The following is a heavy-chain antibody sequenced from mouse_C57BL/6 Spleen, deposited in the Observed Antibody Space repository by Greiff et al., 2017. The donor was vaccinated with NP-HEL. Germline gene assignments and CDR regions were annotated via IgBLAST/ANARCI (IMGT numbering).Heavy chain of an antibody. V-gene: IGHV5-12*01. CDR3: ARQAQATFYAMDY. CDR1: GFTFSDYY. D-gene: IGHD3-2*02. J-gene: IGHJ4*01. CDR2: ISNGGGST. Sequence: EVQVVESGGGLVQPGGSLKLSCAASGFTFSDYYMHWVRQTPEKRLESVAYISNGGGSTYYPDTVKGRFTISRDNAKNTLYLQMSRLKSEDTAMYYCARQAQATFYAMDYWGQGTSVTVSS.